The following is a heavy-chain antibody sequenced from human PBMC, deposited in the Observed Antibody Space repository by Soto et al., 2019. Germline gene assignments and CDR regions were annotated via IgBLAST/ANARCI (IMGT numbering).Heavy chain of an antibody. Sequence: GGSLRLSCAASGFTFSNAWMSWVRQAPGKGLEWVGRIKSNTDGGTTDYAAPVKGRFTISRDDSKNTLYLQMNSLNTEDTAVYYCTTAPRNRGSVRDRERYFDLWGRGTLGTGSS. D-gene: IGHD7-27*01. CDR3: TTAPRNRGSVRDRERYFDL. CDR1: GFTFSNAW. CDR2: IKSNTDGGTT. V-gene: IGHV3-15*01. J-gene: IGHJ2*01.